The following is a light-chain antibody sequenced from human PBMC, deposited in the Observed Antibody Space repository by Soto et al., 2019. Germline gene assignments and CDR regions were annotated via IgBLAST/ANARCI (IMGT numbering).Light chain of an antibody. V-gene: IGKV3-11*01. Sequence: EIVLTQSPATLSLSPGERATLSCRASQSVSSYLAWYQQKPGQAPRLLIYDASNRATGIPARFSGSGSGTDFTLTISSLEPEDIAVYYCEQRNTWPPLTFGPRTQVDIK. CDR3: EQRNTWPPLT. CDR1: QSVSSY. CDR2: DAS. J-gene: IGKJ3*01.